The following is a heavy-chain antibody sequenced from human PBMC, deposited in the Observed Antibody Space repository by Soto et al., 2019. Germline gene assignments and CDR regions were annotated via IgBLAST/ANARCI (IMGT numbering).Heavy chain of an antibody. CDR2: IHFSGST. CDR3: VRHPGSSHQSFDY. V-gene: IGHV4-39*01. J-gene: IGHJ4*02. Sequence: NPSETLSLTCTVSGDSMSSGSYLWGWIRQPPGKGLEWIGSIHFSGSTYYNPSLKSRVTISVDTSQNHFSLKVSSVTAADTAMYYCVRHPGSSHQSFDYWGQGTLVTVSS. D-gene: IGHD6-6*01. CDR1: GDSMSSGSYL.